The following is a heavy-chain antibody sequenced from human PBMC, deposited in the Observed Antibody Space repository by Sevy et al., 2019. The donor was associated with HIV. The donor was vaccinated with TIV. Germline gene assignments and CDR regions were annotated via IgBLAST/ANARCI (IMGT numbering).Heavy chain of an antibody. CDR1: GGSISSYY. Sequence: SETLSLTCTVSGGSISSYYWSWIRQPPGKGLEWIGYIYYSGSTNYNPSLKSRVTISVDTSKNQFSLKLSSVTAADTAVYYCARSSQIDYFDYWGQGTLVTVSS. V-gene: IGHV4-59*01. J-gene: IGHJ4*02. D-gene: IGHD2-2*01. CDR3: ARSSQIDYFDY. CDR2: IYYSGST.